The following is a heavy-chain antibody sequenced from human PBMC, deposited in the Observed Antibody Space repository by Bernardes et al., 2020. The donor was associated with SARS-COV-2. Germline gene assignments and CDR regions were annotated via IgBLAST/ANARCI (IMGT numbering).Heavy chain of an antibody. D-gene: IGHD3-10*01. CDR3: ARDSGGNAFDI. CDR1: GDSMTGDS. Sequence: SETLSLTCTVSGDSMTGDSWNWIRQPAGRGLEWIGNIVPSGSTTYSPSLRSRVTMSLDTSKKQFSLKLSSLTAADTAVYYCARDSGGNAFDIWGQGTMVTISS. CDR2: IVPSGST. V-gene: IGHV4-4*07. J-gene: IGHJ3*02.